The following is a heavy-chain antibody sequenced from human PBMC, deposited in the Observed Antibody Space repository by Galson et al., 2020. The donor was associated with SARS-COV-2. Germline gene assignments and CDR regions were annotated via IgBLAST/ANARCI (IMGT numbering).Heavy chain of an antibody. Sequence: GGSLRLSCAVSGFTFSNYEMNWVRQAPGKGLEWVSYISGSGRTKYYADSVKGRFTISRDNAKNSLYLQMNTLRAEDTALYYCAREVLKTPDAFVIWGQVTVVTVSS. J-gene: IGHJ3*02. D-gene: IGHD3-9*01. CDR2: ISGSGRTK. V-gene: IGHV3-48*03. CDR3: AREVLKTPDAFVI. CDR1: GFTFSNYE.